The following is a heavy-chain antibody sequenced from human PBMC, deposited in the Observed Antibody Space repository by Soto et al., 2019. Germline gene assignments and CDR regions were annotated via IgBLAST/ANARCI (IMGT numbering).Heavy chain of an antibody. Sequence: QITLKESGPTLVKPTQTLTLTCTFSGFSLSTSGVGVGWIRQPPGKALEWLALIYWDDDKRYSPSLKSRLTITKDTSKNQVVLTMTNMDPVDTATYYCAHAYYYDSSGYYVDYWGQGTLVTVSS. V-gene: IGHV2-5*02. D-gene: IGHD3-22*01. CDR3: AHAYYYDSSGYYVDY. J-gene: IGHJ4*02. CDR2: IYWDDDK. CDR1: GFSLSTSGVG.